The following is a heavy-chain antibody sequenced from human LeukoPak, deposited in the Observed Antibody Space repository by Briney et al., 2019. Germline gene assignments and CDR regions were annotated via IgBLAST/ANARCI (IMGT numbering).Heavy chain of an antibody. Sequence: GGSQRLSCAASGFTFSSYWMSWVRQAPGKGLEWVANIKQDGSEKYYVDSVKGRFTISRDNAKNSLYLQMNSLRAEDTAVYYCARGTNCSSTSCYTGYCDYWGQGTLVTVSS. V-gene: IGHV3-7*04. CDR1: GFTFSSYW. D-gene: IGHD2-2*02. CDR3: ARGTNCSSTSCYTGYCDY. CDR2: IKQDGSEK. J-gene: IGHJ4*02.